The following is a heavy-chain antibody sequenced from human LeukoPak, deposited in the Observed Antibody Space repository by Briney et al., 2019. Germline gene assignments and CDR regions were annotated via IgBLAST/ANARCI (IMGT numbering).Heavy chain of an antibody. V-gene: IGHV4-39*07. CDR1: GGSISSSSYY. CDR3: AREAHVGATRAFDI. J-gene: IGHJ3*02. CDR2: IYYSGST. Sequence: SETLSLTCTVSGGSISSSSYYWGWIRQPPGKGLEWIGSIYYSGSTYYNPSLKSRVTISVDTSKNQFSLKLSSVTAADTAVYYCAREAHVGATRAFDIWGQGTMVTVSS. D-gene: IGHD1-26*01.